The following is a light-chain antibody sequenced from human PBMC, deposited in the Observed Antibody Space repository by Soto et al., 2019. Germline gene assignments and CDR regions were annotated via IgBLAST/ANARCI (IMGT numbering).Light chain of an antibody. CDR1: SSDVGGCNY. Sequence: QSALTQPPSASGSPGQSVSISCTGTSSDVGGCNYVSWYQQHPGKAPKLMMYDVSKRPSGVPDRFSGSKSGNTASLTVSGLQAEDEADYYCCSYVGGDNYVFGTGTKLTV. V-gene: IGLV2-8*01. CDR3: CSYVGGDNYV. CDR2: DVS. J-gene: IGLJ1*01.